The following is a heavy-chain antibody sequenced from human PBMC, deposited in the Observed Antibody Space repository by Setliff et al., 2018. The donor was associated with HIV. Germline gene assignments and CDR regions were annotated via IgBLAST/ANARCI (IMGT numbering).Heavy chain of an antibody. Sequence: ASVKVSCKTSGYMFTNYGISWVRQVSGHGLEWMGRVSGDNQNTNYARRFQGRVTLTMDTSTNTAYLDLRSLRSDDTATYYCARDLYDSGWPNWFDTWGQGTRVTVS. V-gene: IGHV1-18*01. CDR2: VSGDNQNT. D-gene: IGHD6-19*01. CDR1: GYMFTNYG. CDR3: ARDLYDSGWPNWFDT. J-gene: IGHJ5*02.